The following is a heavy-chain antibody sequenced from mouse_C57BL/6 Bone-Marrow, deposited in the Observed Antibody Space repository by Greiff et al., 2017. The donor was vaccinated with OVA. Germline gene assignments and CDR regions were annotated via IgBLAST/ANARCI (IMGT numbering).Heavy chain of an antibody. CDR3: ARMVTTRESAMDY. D-gene: IGHD2-2*01. CDR2: ISYSGST. J-gene: IGHJ4*01. CDR1: GYSITSGYD. V-gene: IGHV3-1*01. Sequence: EVQGVESGPGMVKPSQSLSLTCTVTGYSITSGYDWHWIRHFPGNKLEWMGYISYSGSTNYNPSLKSRISITHDTSKNHFFLKLNSVTTEDTATYYCARMVTTRESAMDYWGQGTSVTVSS.